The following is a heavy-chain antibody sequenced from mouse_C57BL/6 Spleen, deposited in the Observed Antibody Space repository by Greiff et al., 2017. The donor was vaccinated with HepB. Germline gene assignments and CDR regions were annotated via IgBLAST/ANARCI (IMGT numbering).Heavy chain of an antibody. V-gene: IGHV1-72*01. D-gene: IGHD1-1*01. Sequence: QVQLQQPGAELAKPGASVKLSCKASGYTFTSYGMHWVKQRPGRGLEWIGRIYPNSGGTKYNEKFKSKATLTVDKPSSTAYMQLSSLTSEDSAVYWCDYSYYYAMDDGEQGTSVTVAS. CDR2: IYPNSGGT. CDR3: DYSYYYAMDD. J-gene: IGHJ4*01. CDR1: GYTFTSYG.